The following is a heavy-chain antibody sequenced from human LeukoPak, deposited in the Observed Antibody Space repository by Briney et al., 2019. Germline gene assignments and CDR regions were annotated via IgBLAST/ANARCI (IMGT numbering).Heavy chain of an antibody. D-gene: IGHD2/OR15-2a*01. J-gene: IGHJ3*02. CDR3: TSTYGRPRGDAFDI. V-gene: IGHV3-30-3*01. Sequence: PGRSLRLSCAASGFTFSNYAMHWVRQAPGKGLEWVAVISYDGSKKYYADAVKGRFTISRDNSKNTLHLQMNSLRAEDTAIYYCTSTYGRPRGDAFDIWGQGTMVTVSS. CDR1: GFTFSNYA. CDR2: ISYDGSKK.